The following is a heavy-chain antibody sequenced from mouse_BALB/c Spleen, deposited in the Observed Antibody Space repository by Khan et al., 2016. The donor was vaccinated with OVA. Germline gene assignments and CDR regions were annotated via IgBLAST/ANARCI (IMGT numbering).Heavy chain of an antibody. CDR1: GYSFTAYY. CDR3: ARGYDFFAS. D-gene: IGHD2-14*01. CDR2: INPNTYNI. Sequence: EVQLQQSGPDLVKTGASVKISCMASGYSFTAYYMNWVRLSHGKSLECIGRINPNTYNINYNQKFKGKAILTVDTSSSTAYMELRSLTYEDSAVYFCARGYDFFASWGQGTLVTVSA. V-gene: IGHV1-26*01. J-gene: IGHJ3*01.